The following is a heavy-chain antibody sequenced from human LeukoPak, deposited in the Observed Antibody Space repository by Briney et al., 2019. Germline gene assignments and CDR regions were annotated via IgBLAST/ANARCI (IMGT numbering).Heavy chain of an antibody. J-gene: IGHJ6*03. Sequence: GGSLRLSCAASGFTFSSYSMNWVRQAPGKGLVWVSRINSDGSSTSYADSVKGRFTISRDNAKNTLYLQMNSLRAEDTAVYYCAREVVVTAMPLGYYYMDVWGKGTTVTVSS. V-gene: IGHV3-74*01. CDR3: AREVVVTAMPLGYYYMDV. CDR1: GFTFSSYS. CDR2: INSDGSST. D-gene: IGHD2-21*02.